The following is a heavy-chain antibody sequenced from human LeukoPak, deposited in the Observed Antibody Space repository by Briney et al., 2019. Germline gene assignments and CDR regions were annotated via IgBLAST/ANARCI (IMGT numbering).Heavy chain of an antibody. CDR1: GGSLSSYY. Sequence: SETLSLTCTVSGGSLSSYYWRWIRQPPGKGLEWIWYIYYSGSTNYNPSLKSRVTISVDTSKNQFSLKLSSVTAADTAVDYCARSYSNEYYYYMDVWGKGTTVTVSS. D-gene: IGHD4-11*01. CDR2: IYYSGST. V-gene: IGHV4-59*01. J-gene: IGHJ6*03. CDR3: ARSYSNEYYYYMDV.